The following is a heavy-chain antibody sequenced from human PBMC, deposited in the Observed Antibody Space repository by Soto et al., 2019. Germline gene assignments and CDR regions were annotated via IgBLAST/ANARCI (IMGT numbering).Heavy chain of an antibody. CDR1: GGSITSSSHF. V-gene: IGHV4-39*01. D-gene: IGHD3-9*01. CDR2: IYFTGNT. CDR3: AGQTFTIDAASYGRSNWFDP. J-gene: IGHJ5*02. Sequence: PXGSLSLTCTACGGSITSSSHFWGWVRQPPGKGLEWIGTIYFTGNTYYTPSLKSRLTMSIDTSKNEFSLRLNSVTAADTAVYYCAGQTFTIDAASYGRSNWFDPWGPGTLVTVSS.